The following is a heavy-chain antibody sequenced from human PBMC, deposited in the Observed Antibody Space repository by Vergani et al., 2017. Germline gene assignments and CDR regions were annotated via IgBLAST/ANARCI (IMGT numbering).Heavy chain of an antibody. J-gene: IGHJ4*02. CDR3: ARGRGYCSGGSCYGDY. D-gene: IGHD2-15*01. V-gene: IGHV4-34*01. CDR1: GGSFSGYY. CDR2: INHSGST. Sequence: QVQLQESGPGLLKPSETLSLTCAVYGGSFSGYYWSWIRQPPGKGLEWIGEINHSGSTNYNPSLKSRVTISVDTSKNQFSLKLSSVTAADTAVYYCARGRGYCSGGSCYGDYWGQGTLVTVSS.